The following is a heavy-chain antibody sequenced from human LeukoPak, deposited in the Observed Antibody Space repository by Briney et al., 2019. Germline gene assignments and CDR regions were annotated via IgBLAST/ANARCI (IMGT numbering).Heavy chain of an antibody. CDR2: ISAYNGNT. CDR1: GYTFSSYG. V-gene: IGHV1-18*01. J-gene: IGHJ6*02. Sequence: ASVKVSCKASGYTFSSYGISWVRQAPGQGLEWMGWISAYNGNTNYAQKLQGRGTMTTDTSTSTAHMELRSLRSDDTAVYYCARDHYYDSSAHPKAYGMDVWGQGTTVTVSS. CDR3: ARDHYYDSSAHPKAYGMDV. D-gene: IGHD3-22*01.